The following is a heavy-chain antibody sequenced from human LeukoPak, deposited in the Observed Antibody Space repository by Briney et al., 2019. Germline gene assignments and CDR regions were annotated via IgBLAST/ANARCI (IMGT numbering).Heavy chain of an antibody. J-gene: IGHJ4*02. CDR3: ARGLVGSTRGLIDY. Sequence: SETLSLTYAAYGGSFSGYYWRWIRQPPGKGLEWIGEINHSGSTNYIPSLKSRVIISVDTSKNQFSLRLSSVTAADTAVYYCARGLVGSTRGLIDYWGQGTLVTVSS. V-gene: IGHV4-34*01. D-gene: IGHD1-26*01. CDR2: INHSGST. CDR1: GGSFSGYY.